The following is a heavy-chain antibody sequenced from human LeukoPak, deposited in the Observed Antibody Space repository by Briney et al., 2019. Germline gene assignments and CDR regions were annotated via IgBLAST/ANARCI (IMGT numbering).Heavy chain of an antibody. D-gene: IGHD3-10*01. J-gene: IGHJ4*02. CDR2: ISGSGGST. V-gene: IGHV3-23*01. CDR1: GFTFSSYA. CDR3: AKRGGYETMAAFDY. Sequence: GGSLRLSCGASGFTFSSYAMSWVRQAPGKGLEWVSAISGSGGSTYYADSLRGRFTISRDNSKKTLSLQMSSLRAEDSAVYYCAKRGGYETMAAFDYWGQGTLVTVSS.